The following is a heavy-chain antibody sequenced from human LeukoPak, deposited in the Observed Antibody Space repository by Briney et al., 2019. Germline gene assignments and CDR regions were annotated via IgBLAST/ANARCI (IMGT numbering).Heavy chain of an antibody. Sequence: ASVKVSCKASGYTFTGYYMHWVRQAPGQGLEWMGWINPNSGGTNYAQKFQGRVTMTRDTSISTAYMELSRLRSDDTAVYYCARAYYYGSESYFSDWGKGTTVTISS. CDR1: GYTFTGYY. D-gene: IGHD3-10*01. CDR3: ARAYYYGSESYFSD. V-gene: IGHV1-2*02. CDR2: INPNSGGT. J-gene: IGHJ6*04.